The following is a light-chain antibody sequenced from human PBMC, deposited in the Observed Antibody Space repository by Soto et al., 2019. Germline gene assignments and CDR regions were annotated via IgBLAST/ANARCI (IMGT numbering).Light chain of an antibody. CDR2: AAS. J-gene: IGKJ4*01. CDR3: QQGNSFPLT. CDR1: QGISSW. V-gene: IGKV1D-12*01. Sequence: DIQMTQSPSSVSASVGDRVTITCRASQGISSWLAWYQQNPGKALNLLIYAASSVQSGVPSRFSGSRSGTDFTLTISTLQPEAFAPYYCQQGNSFPLTFGGGTKVEIK.